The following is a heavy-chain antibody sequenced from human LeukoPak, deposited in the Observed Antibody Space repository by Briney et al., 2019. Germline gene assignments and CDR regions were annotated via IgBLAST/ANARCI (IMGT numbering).Heavy chain of an antibody. V-gene: IGHV3-23*01. CDR3: ANVGYSTTWYGAFDI. CDR1: GFTFSSYG. Sequence: GGSLRLSCAASGFTFSSYGMHWVRQAPGKGLEWVSAISGSGGSTYYADSVKGRFTIFRDNSKNTLYLQMNSLRAEDTAVYYCANVGYSTTWYGAFDIWGQGTMVTVSS. CDR2: ISGSGGST. J-gene: IGHJ3*02. D-gene: IGHD6-13*01.